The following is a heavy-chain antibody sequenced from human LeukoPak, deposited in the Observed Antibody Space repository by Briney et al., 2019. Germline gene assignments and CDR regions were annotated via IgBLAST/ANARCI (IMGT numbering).Heavy chain of an antibody. V-gene: IGHV4-61*10. CDR1: GGSISSSSYY. CDR3: ARDGVSALNLYSDL. D-gene: IGHD3-3*01. Sequence: SETLSLTCTVSGGSISSSSYYWGWIRQPAGKGLEWIGSIYYSGSTDYNPSLKSRVIISVDTSKNQFSLSLISVTAADTAVYYCARDGVSALNLYSDLWGRGTLVTVSS. J-gene: IGHJ2*01. CDR2: IYYSGST.